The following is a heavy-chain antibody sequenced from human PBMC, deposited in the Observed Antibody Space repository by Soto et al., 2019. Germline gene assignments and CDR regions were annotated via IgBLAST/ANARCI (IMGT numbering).Heavy chain of an antibody. Sequence: QVQLLESGGGLVQPGRSLRLSCAASGFTFRTYAMGWVRQAPGKGLEWVAVISYDGSRKYYADSVKGRFTISRDNSKNSQYLHMSAMRDDDTGGYYCARGGELWFGMHDWVELNLVSV. CDR2: ISYDGSRK. CDR3: ARGGELWFGMHD. J-gene: IGHJ4*02. D-gene: IGHD3-10*01. V-gene: IGHV3-30-3*01. CDR1: GFTFRTYA.